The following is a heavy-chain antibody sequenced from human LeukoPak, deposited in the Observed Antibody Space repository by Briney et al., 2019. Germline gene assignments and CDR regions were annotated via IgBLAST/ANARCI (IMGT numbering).Heavy chain of an antibody. J-gene: IGHJ3*02. D-gene: IGHD2-2*01. Sequence: GGSLRLSCAASGFTFSSFWMTWVRQAPGKWLEWVANIRQDGSEKYYVDSVEGRFTISRDNAKKSLFLQMSSLRAEDTAVYYCARDMRGDGFDIWGQGTMVTVSS. CDR1: GFTFSSFW. CDR3: ARDMRGDGFDI. V-gene: IGHV3-7*04. CDR2: IRQDGSEK.